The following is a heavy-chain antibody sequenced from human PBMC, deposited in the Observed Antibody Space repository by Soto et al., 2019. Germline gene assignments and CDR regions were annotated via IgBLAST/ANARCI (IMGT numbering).Heavy chain of an antibody. Sequence: GGSLRLSCAASGFTFSSYAMSWVRQAPGKGLEWVSGLSGSGGLKYHADSVKGRFSISRDNSKNTLYLQMSSLRAEDTAIYYCAKVPGYCSGGSCFWYFDLWGRGTLVTVSS. J-gene: IGHJ2*01. V-gene: IGHV3-23*01. CDR3: AKVPGYCSGGSCFWYFDL. CDR2: LSGSGGLK. D-gene: IGHD2-15*01. CDR1: GFTFSSYA.